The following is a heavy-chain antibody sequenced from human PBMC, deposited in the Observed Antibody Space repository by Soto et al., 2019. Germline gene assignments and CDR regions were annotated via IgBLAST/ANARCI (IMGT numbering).Heavy chain of an antibody. D-gene: IGHD5-12*01. Sequence: NPSETLSLTCTVSGGSISSYYWSWIRQPPGKGLEWIGYIYYSGSTNYNPSLKSRVTISVETSKNQFSLKLSSVTAADTAVYYCARHGGVEMATITALGFDYWGQGTLVTVSS. CDR3: ARHGGVEMATITALGFDY. CDR2: IYYSGST. CDR1: GGSISSYY. J-gene: IGHJ4*02. V-gene: IGHV4-59*08.